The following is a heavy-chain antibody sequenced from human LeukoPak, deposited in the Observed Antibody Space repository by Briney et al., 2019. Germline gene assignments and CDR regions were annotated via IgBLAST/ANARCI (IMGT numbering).Heavy chain of an antibody. V-gene: IGHV3-66*01. J-gene: IGHJ3*02. CDR1: GFTVSSNY. CDR3: AKSYSGSYNRVGAFDI. Sequence: GGSLRLSCAASGFTVSSNYMSWVRQAPGKGLEWVSVIYSGGSTYYADSVKGRFTISRDNSKNTLYLPMNSLRAEDTAVYYCAKSYSGSYNRVGAFDIWGQGTMVTVSS. D-gene: IGHD1-26*01. CDR2: IYSGGST.